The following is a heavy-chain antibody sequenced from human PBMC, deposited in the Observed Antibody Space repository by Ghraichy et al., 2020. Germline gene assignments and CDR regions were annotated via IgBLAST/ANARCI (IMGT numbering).Heavy chain of an antibody. J-gene: IGHJ4*02. CDR2: ISSSSTSI. D-gene: IGHD1-26*01. CDR3: ARVVYSGSPLG. Sequence: GGSLRLSCSASGFTFDRYSMNWVRQAPGKGLEWVSYISSSSTSIKYADSVKGRFTISRDNAKNSLWLQMHSLRDDDTAVYYCARVVYSGSPLGWGQGTLVTVSS. V-gene: IGHV3-48*02. CDR1: GFTFDRYS.